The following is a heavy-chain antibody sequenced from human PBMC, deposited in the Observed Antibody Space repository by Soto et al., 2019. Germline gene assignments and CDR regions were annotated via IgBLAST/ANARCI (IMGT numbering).Heavy chain of an antibody. CDR3: ASRVYCSSTSCRDAFDI. V-gene: IGHV3-48*01. CDR1: GFTFSSYS. D-gene: IGHD2-2*01. J-gene: IGHJ3*02. CDR2: ISSSSSTI. Sequence: GGSLRLSCAASGFTFSSYSMNWVRQAPGKGLEWVSYISSSSSTIYYADSVKGRFTISRDNAKNSLYLQMNSLRAEDTAVYYCASRVYCSSTSCRDAFDIWGQGTMVTVSS.